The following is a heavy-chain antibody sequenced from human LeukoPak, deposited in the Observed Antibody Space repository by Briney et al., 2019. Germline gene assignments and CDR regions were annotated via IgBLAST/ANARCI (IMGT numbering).Heavy chain of an antibody. D-gene: IGHD3-9*01. V-gene: IGHV3-23*01. CDR3: ARAATFYDILTGFDY. Sequence: GGSLRLSCAASGFTFSSYAMSWVRQAPGKGLEWVSAISGSGGSTYYADSVKGRFTISRDNSKNTLYLQMNSLRAEDTAVYYCARAATFYDILTGFDYWGQGTLVTVSS. CDR1: GFTFSSYA. CDR2: ISGSGGST. J-gene: IGHJ4*02.